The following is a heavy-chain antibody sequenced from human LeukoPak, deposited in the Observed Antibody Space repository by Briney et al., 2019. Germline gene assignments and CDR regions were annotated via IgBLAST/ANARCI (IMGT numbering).Heavy chain of an antibody. D-gene: IGHD3-10*01. V-gene: IGHV1-8*01. Sequence: ASVKVSCKASGYTFTSYDINRVRQATGQGLEWMGWMNPNSGNTGYAQKFQGRVTMTRDTSTSTVYMELSSLRSEDTAVYYCARQTTSMVSDYWGQGTLVTVSS. CDR2: MNPNSGNT. CDR1: GYTFTSYD. J-gene: IGHJ4*02. CDR3: ARQTTSMVSDY.